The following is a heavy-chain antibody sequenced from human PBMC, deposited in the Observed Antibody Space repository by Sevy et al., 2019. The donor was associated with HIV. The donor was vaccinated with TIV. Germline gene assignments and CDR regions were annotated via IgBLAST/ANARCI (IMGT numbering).Heavy chain of an antibody. D-gene: IGHD4-17*01. J-gene: IGHJ5*02. CDR3: AREVDDDLSYGVWFDP. CDR1: GFTFSSYS. Sequence: GGSLRLSCAASGFTFSSYSMNWVRQAPGKGLEWVSSISSSSSYIYYADSVKGRFTISRDNAKNSLYLQMNSLRAEDTAVYYCAREVDDDLSYGVWFDPWGQGTLVTVSS. CDR2: ISSSSSYI. V-gene: IGHV3-21*01.